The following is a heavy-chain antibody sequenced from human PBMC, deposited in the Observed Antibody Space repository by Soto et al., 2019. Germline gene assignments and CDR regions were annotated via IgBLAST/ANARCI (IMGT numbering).Heavy chain of an antibody. D-gene: IGHD6-19*01. CDR2: ISAYNGNT. V-gene: IGHV1-18*01. CDR1: GYTFTSYG. CDR3: ARYDAHRHRGWYPFDY. J-gene: IGHJ4*02. Sequence: QVQLVQSGAEVKKPGASVKVSCKASGYTFTSYGISWVRQAPGQGLEWLGWISAYNGNTNYAQKLQGRVTMTTDTSTSTAYVELRSLRSDDTAVYYCARYDAHRHRGWYPFDYRGQGTLVTVSS.